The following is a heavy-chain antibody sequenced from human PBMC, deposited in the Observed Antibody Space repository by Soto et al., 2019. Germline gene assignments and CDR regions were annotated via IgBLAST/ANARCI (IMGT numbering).Heavy chain of an antibody. J-gene: IGHJ6*02. D-gene: IGHD6-19*01. CDR1: GASISSSGYY. V-gene: IGHV4-39*01. Sequence: SETLSLTCTVSGASISSSGYYWGWIRQPPGRGLEWIGSFYYSVSTYYNPSLKSRVTISVDASKNQFSLKLSSVTAADTAVYYCARHKPNTSGWYYYGMDVWGQGTTVTVSS. CDR3: ARHKPNTSGWYYYGMDV. CDR2: FYYSVST.